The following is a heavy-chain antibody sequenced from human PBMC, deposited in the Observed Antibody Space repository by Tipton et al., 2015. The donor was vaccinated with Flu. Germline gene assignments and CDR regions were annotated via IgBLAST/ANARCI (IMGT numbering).Heavy chain of an antibody. D-gene: IGHD1-26*01. J-gene: IGHJ5*02. Sequence: TLSLTCAVSGYSISSGYYWGWIRQPPGKGLEWIGSIYHSGSTYYNPSLKSRVTISVDTSKNQFSLKLSSVTAADTAVYYCARDREGWFDPWGQGTLVTVSS. CDR2: IYHSGST. V-gene: IGHV4-38-2*02. CDR3: ARDREGWFDP. CDR1: GYSISSGYY.